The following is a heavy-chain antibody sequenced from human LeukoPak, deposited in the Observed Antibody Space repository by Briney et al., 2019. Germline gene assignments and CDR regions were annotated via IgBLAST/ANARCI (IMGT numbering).Heavy chain of an antibody. D-gene: IGHD3-10*01. J-gene: IGHJ2*01. V-gene: IGHV4-39*01. CDR2: FYHSGTI. CDR3: ARQGVVPNKAGWYFDH. Sequence: SETLSLTCIVSGGSITSSNYFWGWIRQPPGKGLEWIGGFYHSGTIFYSPSLGSRVAISIDTSKNQFSLRLLSVTAADTAVYYCARQGVVPNKAGWYFDHWGRGTLVTVSS. CDR1: GGSITSSNYF.